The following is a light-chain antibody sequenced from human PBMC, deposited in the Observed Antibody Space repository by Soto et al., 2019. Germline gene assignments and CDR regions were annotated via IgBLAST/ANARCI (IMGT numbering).Light chain of an antibody. CDR1: QNIHGW. CDR3: QQYNSDSCT. J-gene: IGKJ1*01. V-gene: IGKV1-5*01. Sequence: DIRMTQSPSALSPYVGDRVTITCRASQNIHGWLAWYQQKPGKAPKVLIYDASTLESGVPSRFSGSGAGTEVTLTIRSMQPDDFATYYCQQYNSDSCTFGQGTTVAIK. CDR2: DAS.